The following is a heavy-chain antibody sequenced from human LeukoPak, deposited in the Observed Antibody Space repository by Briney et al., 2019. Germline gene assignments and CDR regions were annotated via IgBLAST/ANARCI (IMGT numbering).Heavy chain of an antibody. V-gene: IGHV3-21*01. CDR1: GFSFSIYS. Sequence: KAGGSLRLSCAASGFSFSIYSMNWVRQAPGKGLEWVSSISSSSTHIYYADSVKGRFTISRVNAKNSLYLQMNSLRAEDAAVYYCARDYTSSSLDYWGQGTLVTVSS. J-gene: IGHJ4*02. D-gene: IGHD6-6*01. CDR2: ISSSSTHI. CDR3: ARDYTSSSLDY.